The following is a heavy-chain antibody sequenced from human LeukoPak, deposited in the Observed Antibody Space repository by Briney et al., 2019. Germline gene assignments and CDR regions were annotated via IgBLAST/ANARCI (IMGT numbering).Heavy chain of an antibody. CDR1: GFTFSSYT. CDR2: ISSSSSTI. J-gene: IGHJ6*02. D-gene: IGHD3-10*01. V-gene: IGHV3-48*01. Sequence: GGSLRLSCAASGFTFSSYTMNWVRQAPGKGLGWVSYISSSSSTIYYADSVKGRFTISRDNSKNTLYLQMNSLRAEDTAVYYCAKDLLLWFGELLADYYYYYGMDVWGQGTTVTVSS. CDR3: AKDLLLWFGELLADYYYYYGMDV.